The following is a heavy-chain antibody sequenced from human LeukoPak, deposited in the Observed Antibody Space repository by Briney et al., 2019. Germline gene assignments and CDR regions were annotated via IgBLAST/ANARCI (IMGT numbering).Heavy chain of an antibody. CDR2: INPNSGGT. V-gene: IGHV1-2*02. J-gene: IGHJ4*02. D-gene: IGHD1-26*01. CDR3: VTGTYSDFVY. CDR1: GYTFTAHY. Sequence: ASVKVSCKASGYTFTAHYLQWVRQAPGQGLEWMGWINPNSGGTNYAQKFQGRVTLTRDTSISTAYMELTRLTSDDTAIYYCVTGTYSDFVYWGQGTLVTVSS.